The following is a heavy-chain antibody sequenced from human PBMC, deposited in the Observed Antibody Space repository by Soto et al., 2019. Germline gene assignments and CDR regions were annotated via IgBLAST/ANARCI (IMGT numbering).Heavy chain of an antibody. CDR3: AHTMRGITGTKLFDY. Sequence: QITLKESGPPLVKPTQTLTLTCTFSGFSLSTSGVGVGWIRQPPGKALEWLALIYWDDDKRYSPSLKSRLTITKDTSKNQVVLTMTNMDPVDTATYYCAHTMRGITGTKLFDYWGQGTLVTVSS. CDR2: IYWDDDK. J-gene: IGHJ4*02. CDR1: GFSLSTSGVG. V-gene: IGHV2-5*02. D-gene: IGHD1-7*01.